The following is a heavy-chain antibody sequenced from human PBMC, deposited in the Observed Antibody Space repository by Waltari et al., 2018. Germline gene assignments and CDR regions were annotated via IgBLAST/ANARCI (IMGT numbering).Heavy chain of an antibody. J-gene: IGHJ4*02. CDR3: TTLSSGESGDY. CDR1: GFTFNTYW. Sequence: EVQLVESGGGLVQPGGSLRLSCAASGFTFNTYWMKWIRQDPGKWLEWVADMNPVGSQKFYVVSVMGRFSVSRYNAQNSLYLQMNNLIAEYMAVYYCTTLSSGESGDYLGQGTLVTVSS. D-gene: IGHD2-15*01. CDR2: MNPVGSQK. V-gene: IGHV3-7*01.